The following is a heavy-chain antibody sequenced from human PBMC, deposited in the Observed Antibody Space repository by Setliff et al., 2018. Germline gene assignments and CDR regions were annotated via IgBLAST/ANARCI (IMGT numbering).Heavy chain of an antibody. V-gene: IGHV2-5*02. Sequence: SGPTLVNPTQTLTLTCTFSGFSLKTTGVGVGWIRQPPGKAPECLGIMYWDADKRYSPSLKGRVTISKDTSKHQVVPTMTNMDPVDTATYYCVHRPGYCFTTTCWNFYYWGQGALVTVSS. CDR3: VHRPGYCFTTTCWNFYY. D-gene: IGHD2-2*01. CDR2: MYWDADK. J-gene: IGHJ4*02. CDR1: GFSLKTTGVG.